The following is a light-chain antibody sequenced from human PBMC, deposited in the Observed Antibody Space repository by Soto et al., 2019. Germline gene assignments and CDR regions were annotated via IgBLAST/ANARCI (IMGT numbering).Light chain of an antibody. CDR1: QSVSSSY. CDR3: QQYGSSSIT. Sequence: EIVLTQSPGTLSLSPGERATLSCRASQSVSSSYLAWYQQKPGQAPRLLIYGASSSATGIPDGFSGSGSGTDFTLTISRLEPEDFAVYYCQQYGSSSITFGQGTRLEIK. CDR2: GAS. J-gene: IGKJ5*01. V-gene: IGKV3-20*01.